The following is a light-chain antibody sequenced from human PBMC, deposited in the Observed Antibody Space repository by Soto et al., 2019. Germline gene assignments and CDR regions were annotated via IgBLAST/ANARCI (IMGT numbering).Light chain of an antibody. Sequence: EILMTQSPATLSVSPGERATLSGRASQSVGNSHVAWYQQRRGLPPRLLIYGASNRATGIPDRFSGSGSGADFTLTISRLEPEDFAVYFCQQYGNSPPGTFGQGTRL. CDR3: QQYGNSPPGT. J-gene: IGKJ5*01. V-gene: IGKV3-20*01. CDR1: QSVGNSH. CDR2: GAS.